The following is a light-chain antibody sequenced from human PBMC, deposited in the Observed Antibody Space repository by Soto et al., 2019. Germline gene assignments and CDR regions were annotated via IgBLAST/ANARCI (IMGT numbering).Light chain of an antibody. CDR3: QQYNRGSPLT. V-gene: IGKV3-15*01. J-gene: IGKJ4*01. Sequence: IVLTQSPATLYVSPGERATLFCRASQRVSCNLAWYQQKPVQAPRLLMYEASIRAAAFPDRVIGSGSGTEFTLTISSLQSKDFAAYYCQQYNRGSPLTFGGGTKVDIK. CDR1: QRVSCN. CDR2: EAS.